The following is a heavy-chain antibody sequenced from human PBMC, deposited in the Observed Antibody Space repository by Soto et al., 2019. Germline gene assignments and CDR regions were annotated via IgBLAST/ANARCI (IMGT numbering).Heavy chain of an antibody. J-gene: IGHJ4*02. V-gene: IGHV4-31*02. Sequence: WTWIRQHPWKGLEWIGYIYYSGSTYYNPSLKSRVSISVDTSKNQFSLKLSSVTAADTAVYYCARGVYTGYYFDYWGQGTLVTVSS. CDR2: IYYSGST. CDR3: ARGVYTGYYFDY. D-gene: IGHD4-4*01.